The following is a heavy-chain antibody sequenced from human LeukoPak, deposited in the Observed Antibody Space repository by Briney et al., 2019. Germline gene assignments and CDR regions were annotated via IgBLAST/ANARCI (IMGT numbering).Heavy chain of an antibody. J-gene: IGHJ4*02. D-gene: IGHD5-18*01. Sequence: GGSLRLSCAASGFTFSSYWMHWVRQAPGKGLEYVSAISSNGGSTYYANSVKGRFTTSRDNSKNTLYLQMGSLRAEDMAVYYCARGGYSYGFLVYWGQGTLVTVSS. CDR2: ISSNGGST. V-gene: IGHV3-64*01. CDR1: GFTFSSYW. CDR3: ARGGYSYGFLVY.